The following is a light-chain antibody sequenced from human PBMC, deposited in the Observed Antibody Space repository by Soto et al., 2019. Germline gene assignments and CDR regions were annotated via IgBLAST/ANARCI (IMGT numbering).Light chain of an antibody. CDR2: EVS. CDR1: SSDVGGYKY. J-gene: IGLJ1*01. V-gene: IGLV2-14*01. Sequence: QSVLTQPASVSASPGQSITISCTGTSSDVGGYKYVSWYQQYPGKAPKLMMYEVSNRPSGISNRFSGSKSGNTASLTITGLRAEDEGYYYCTSYTSSSTPYVFGTGPKLTVL. CDR3: TSYTSSSTPYV.